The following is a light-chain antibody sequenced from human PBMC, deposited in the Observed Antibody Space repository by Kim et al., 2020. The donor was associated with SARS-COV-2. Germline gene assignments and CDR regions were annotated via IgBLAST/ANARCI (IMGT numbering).Light chain of an antibody. CDR1: SLRSYY. CDR3: NSRDSNDNVV. J-gene: IGLJ2*01. CDR2: GKN. V-gene: IGLV3-19*01. Sequence: AWEQKVRITCQGDSLRSYYATWYQQKPGQAPILVIYGKNNRPSGIPDRFSGSSSGNTASLTITGTQAGDEADYYCNSRDSNDNVVFGGGTKLTVL.